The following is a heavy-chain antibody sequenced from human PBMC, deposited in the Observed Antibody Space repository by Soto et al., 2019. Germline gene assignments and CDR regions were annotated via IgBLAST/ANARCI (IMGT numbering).Heavy chain of an antibody. Sequence: QLQLQESGPGLVKPSETLSLTCTVSGGSISSSSYYWGWIRQPPGKGLVWIGSIYYSGSTYYNPSLKSRVTISVDTSKNQFSLKLSSVTAADTAVYYCAKMVYGAYLDAFDIWGQGTMVTVSS. CDR3: AKMVYGAYLDAFDI. CDR1: GGSISSSSYY. CDR2: IYYSGST. V-gene: IGHV4-39*01. D-gene: IGHD4-17*01. J-gene: IGHJ3*02.